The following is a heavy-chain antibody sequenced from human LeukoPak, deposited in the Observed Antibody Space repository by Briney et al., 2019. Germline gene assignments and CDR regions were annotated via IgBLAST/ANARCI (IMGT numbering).Heavy chain of an antibody. CDR2: ISAYNGNT. CDR3: ARETYYYDSSGYSDAFDI. Sequence: GASVKVSCKASGYTFTSYGISWVRQAPGQGLEWMGWISAYNGNTNYAQKLQGRVTMTTDTSTSTAYMELRSLRSDDTAVYYCARETYYYDSSGYSDAFDIWGQGTMVTVSS. J-gene: IGHJ3*02. CDR1: GYTFTSYG. D-gene: IGHD3-22*01. V-gene: IGHV1-18*01.